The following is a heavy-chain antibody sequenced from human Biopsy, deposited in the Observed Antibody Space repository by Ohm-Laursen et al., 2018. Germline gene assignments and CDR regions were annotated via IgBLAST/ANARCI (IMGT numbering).Heavy chain of an antibody. J-gene: IGHJ5*02. Sequence: TFSSYAMTWIRQPPGKGLEWIGSIFYRGSTHYKPSLKSRVNISVDTSKNQFSLKLNSVTAADTAVYYCARDYDTSGYYYVSWGQGTLVTVSS. D-gene: IGHD3-22*01. CDR3: ARDYDTSGYYYVS. CDR1: TFSSYA. CDR2: IFYRGST. V-gene: IGHV4-39*01.